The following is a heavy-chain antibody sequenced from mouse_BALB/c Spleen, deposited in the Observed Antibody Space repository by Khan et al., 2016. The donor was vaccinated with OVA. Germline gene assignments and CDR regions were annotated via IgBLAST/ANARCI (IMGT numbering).Heavy chain of an antibody. J-gene: IGHJ3*01. CDR2: VNPNNGDT. D-gene: IGHD2-14*01. CDR3: ARGYDFFAY. CDR1: GYSFTAYY. V-gene: IGHV1-26*01. Sequence: IQLVQSGPDLVKPGASVKISCKASGYSFTAYYLSWVKQSHGESLEWIGRVNPNNGDTTYNQKFKGKAILTVDKSSNTAYMDIRSLTSEDSAVYYCARGYDFFAYWGQGTLVTVSA.